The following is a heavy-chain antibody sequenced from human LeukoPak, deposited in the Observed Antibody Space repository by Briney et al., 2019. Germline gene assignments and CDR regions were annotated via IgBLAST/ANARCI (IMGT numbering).Heavy chain of an antibody. CDR1: GFTFSSYW. CDR2: IKQDGSQK. D-gene: IGHD6-13*01. J-gene: IGHJ4*02. CDR3: TCPSAAGPN. V-gene: IGHV3-7*03. Sequence: GGSLRLSCAASGFTFSSYWMSWGRQAPGKGLEWVANIKQDGSQKYYVDSVKGRFTISRDNAKNSLYLQMNSLRAEDTAMYYCTCPSAAGPNWGQGTLVTVSS.